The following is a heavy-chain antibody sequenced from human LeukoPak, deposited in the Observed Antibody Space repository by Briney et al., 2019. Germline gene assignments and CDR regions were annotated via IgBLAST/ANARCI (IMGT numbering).Heavy chain of an antibody. CDR3: TTGLRAADTN. D-gene: IGHD6-13*01. CDR1: GFTFSGYW. V-gene: IGHV3-74*01. Sequence: GGSLRLSCAASGFTFSGYWVHWVRQAPGKGLVWVSHITDDGSSRSYADSVKGRFTISRDNAKNTVYLQMNSLKTEDTAVYYCTTGLRAADTNWGLGTLVTVSS. CDR2: ITDDGSSR. J-gene: IGHJ4*02.